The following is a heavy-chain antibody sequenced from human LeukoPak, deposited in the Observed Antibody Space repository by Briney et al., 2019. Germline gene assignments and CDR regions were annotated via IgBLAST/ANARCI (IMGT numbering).Heavy chain of an antibody. Sequence: ASVKVSCKASGGTFSSYAISWVRQAPGQGLEWMGWINPNSGGTNYAQKFQGRVTMTRDTSISTAYMELSRLRSDDTAVYYCARDSSSWYLYYMDVWGKGTTVTVSS. J-gene: IGHJ6*03. CDR3: ARDSSSWYLYYMDV. CDR2: INPNSGGT. V-gene: IGHV1-2*02. D-gene: IGHD6-13*01. CDR1: GGTFSSYA.